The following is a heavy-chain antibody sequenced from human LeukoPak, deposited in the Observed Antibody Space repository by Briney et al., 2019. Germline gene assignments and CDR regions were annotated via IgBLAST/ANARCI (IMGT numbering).Heavy chain of an antibody. V-gene: IGHV4-39*01. CDR1: GGSISSSSYY. CDR3: ARRRGYSYNYL. CDR2: IYYTGST. J-gene: IGHJ4*02. D-gene: IGHD5-18*01. Sequence: SETLSLTCTVSGGSISSSSYYWDWIRQPPGKGLGWIGSIYYTGSTYYNPSLKSRVTISIDTSKTQFSLKLSSVTAADTAVYYCARRRGYSYNYLWGQGTLVTVSS.